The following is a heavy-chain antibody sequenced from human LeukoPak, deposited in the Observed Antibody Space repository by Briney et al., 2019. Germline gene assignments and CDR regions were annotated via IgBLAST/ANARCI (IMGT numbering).Heavy chain of an antibody. J-gene: IGHJ4*02. V-gene: IGHV1-69*13. CDR3: ARIISGSGYSLDY. CDR2: IIPIFGTA. CDR1: GGTFSSYA. Sequence: WASVKVSCKASGGTFSSYAISWVRQAPGQGLEWMGGIIPIFGTANYAQKFQGGVTITADESTSTAYMELSSLRSEDTAVYYCARIISGSGYSLDYWGQGTLVTVSS. D-gene: IGHD3-3*01.